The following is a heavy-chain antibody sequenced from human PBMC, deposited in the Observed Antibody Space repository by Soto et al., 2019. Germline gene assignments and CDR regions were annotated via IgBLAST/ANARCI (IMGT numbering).Heavy chain of an antibody. V-gene: IGHV3-48*02. CDR2: ISSGSRTI. Sequence: EVQLVESGGSLVQPGGSLRLSCAASGFTFSTHTMNWVRQAPGKGLEWLSYISSGSRTIYYAGSVMGRFTISRDNAQNSLYLQMHSLRDEDTAVYYCATGSGNGSGYWGQGTLVTVSS. D-gene: IGHD3-10*01. CDR3: ATGSGNGSGY. CDR1: GFTFSTHT. J-gene: IGHJ4*02.